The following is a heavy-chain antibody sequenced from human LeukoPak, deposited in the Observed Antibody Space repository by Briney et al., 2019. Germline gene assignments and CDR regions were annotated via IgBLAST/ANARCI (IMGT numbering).Heavy chain of an antibody. V-gene: IGHV3-23*01. CDR1: GFTFSSYA. CDR3: ARALGELSFIIDY. Sequence: GGSLRLSCAASGFTFSSYAMSWVRQAPGKGLGWVSAISGSGGSTYYADSVKGRFTISRDSSRNTLYLQMNSLRAEDTGLYYCARALGELSFIIDYWGQGTLVTVSS. CDR2: ISGSGGST. D-gene: IGHD3-16*02. J-gene: IGHJ4*02.